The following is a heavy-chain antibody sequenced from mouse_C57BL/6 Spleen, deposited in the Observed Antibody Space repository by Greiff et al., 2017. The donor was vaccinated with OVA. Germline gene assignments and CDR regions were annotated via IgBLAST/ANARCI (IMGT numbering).Heavy chain of an antibody. Sequence: VQLQQSGAELVRPGASVKLSCTASGFNIKDYYMHWVKQRPEQGLEWIGRIDPEDGDTEYAPKFQGKSTLTVDKSSSTAYMQLSSLTSEDSAVYYCARNPYYYGSSPFDYWGQGTTLTVSA. D-gene: IGHD1-1*01. V-gene: IGHV14-1*01. CDR2: IDPEDGDT. CDR3: ARNPYYYGSSPFDY. CDR1: GFNIKDYY. J-gene: IGHJ2*01.